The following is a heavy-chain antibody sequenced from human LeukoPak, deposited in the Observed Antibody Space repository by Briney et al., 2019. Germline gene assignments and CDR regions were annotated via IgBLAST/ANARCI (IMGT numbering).Heavy chain of an antibody. J-gene: IGHJ4*02. Sequence: GGSLRLSCAASGFTFTSYAMSWVRQAPGKGLEWVSAISGSGGSTYYADSVKGRCTISRDNSKNTLFLQMNSLRAEDSAVYYCARAPPYCSGGACYFDYWGQGTLVTVSS. D-gene: IGHD2-15*01. CDR3: ARAPPYCSGGACYFDY. CDR2: ISGSGGST. CDR1: GFTFTSYA. V-gene: IGHV3-23*01.